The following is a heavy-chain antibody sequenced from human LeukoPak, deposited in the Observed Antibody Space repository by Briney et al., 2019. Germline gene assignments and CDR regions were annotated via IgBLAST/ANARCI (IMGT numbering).Heavy chain of an antibody. CDR2: IDSGGDVI. D-gene: IGHD2-21*01. V-gene: IGHV3-48*01. Sequence: PGGSLRLYCAAAGFAFSSHSMNWVRQAPGKGLEWISYIDSGGDVIYYADSVRGRFTISRDIAKTSLFLQMNSLRAEDTAVYYCARNSLYCVGDCYEVFDSWGQGTLVTVSS. CDR3: ARNSLYCVGDCYEVFDS. CDR1: GFAFSSHS. J-gene: IGHJ4*02.